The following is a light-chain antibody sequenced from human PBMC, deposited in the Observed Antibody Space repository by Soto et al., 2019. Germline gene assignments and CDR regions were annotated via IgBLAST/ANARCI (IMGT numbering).Light chain of an antibody. V-gene: IGKV3-20*01. CDR2: DAS. CDR3: QQYGSSGT. J-gene: IGKJ1*01. CDR1: QSVSSR. Sequence: EVVLTQSPVTLSLSPGERATLSCRASQSVSSRLAWYQRKPGQAPRLLIYDASNRATGIPARFSGSGSGTDFTLTISRLEPEDFAVYYCQQYGSSGTFGQGTKVDIK.